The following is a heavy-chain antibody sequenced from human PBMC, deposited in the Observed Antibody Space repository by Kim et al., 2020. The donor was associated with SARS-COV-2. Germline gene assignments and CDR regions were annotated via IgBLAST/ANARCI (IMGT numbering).Heavy chain of an antibody. D-gene: IGHD1-26*01. J-gene: IGHJ3*02. V-gene: IGHV1-8*01. CDR1: GYTFTSYD. CDR3: ARARGSYGAFDI. CDR2: MNPNSGNT. Sequence: ASVKVSCKASGYTFTSYDINWVRQATGQGLEWMGWMNPNSGNTGYAQKFQGRVTMTRNTSISTAYMELSSLRSEDTAVYYCARARGSYGAFDIWGQGTMVTVSS.